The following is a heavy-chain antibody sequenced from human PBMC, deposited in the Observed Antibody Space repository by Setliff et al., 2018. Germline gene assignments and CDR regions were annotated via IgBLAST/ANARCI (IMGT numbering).Heavy chain of an antibody. D-gene: IGHD1-26*01. Sequence: PSETLSLTCSVSGGSISSSDHYWGWLRQPPGKGLEWIANIYFNGNTNRKPSLKSRVTISIDTSKNQFSLRLSSVTAADTATYYCARDNTILGATDHWGQGTLVTVSS. J-gene: IGHJ5*02. CDR3: ARDNTILGATDH. V-gene: IGHV4-39*07. CDR1: GGSISSSDHY. CDR2: IYFNGNT.